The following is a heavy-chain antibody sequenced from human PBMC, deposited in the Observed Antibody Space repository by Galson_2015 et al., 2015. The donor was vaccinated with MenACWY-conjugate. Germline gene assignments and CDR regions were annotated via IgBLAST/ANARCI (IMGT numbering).Heavy chain of an antibody. CDR2: IYWDDDK. CDR1: GFSLSTSGVG. Sequence: PALVKPTQTLTLTCTFSGFSLSTSGVGVGWIRQPPGKALEWLAVIYWDDDKRYSPSLNNRLAIMKDTSKNQVVLTMTNMDPVDTGTYYCAHRRAGPNWDSGCLDPWGPGTLVTASS. CDR3: AHRRAGPNWDSGCLDP. J-gene: IGHJ5*02. D-gene: IGHD7-27*01. V-gene: IGHV2-5*02.